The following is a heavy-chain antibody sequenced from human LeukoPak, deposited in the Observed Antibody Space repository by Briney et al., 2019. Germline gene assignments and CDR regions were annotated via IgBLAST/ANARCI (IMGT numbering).Heavy chain of an antibody. CDR1: GFTFSSYS. Sequence: GGSLRLSCAASGFTFSSYSMNWVRQAPGKGLEWVSSISSSSSYIYYADSVKGRFTISRDNAKNSLYLQMNSLRAEDTAVYYCARAQRITMVRGVIPYYMDVWGKGTTVTVSS. CDR2: ISSSSSYI. D-gene: IGHD3-10*01. V-gene: IGHV3-21*01. J-gene: IGHJ6*03. CDR3: ARAQRITMVRGVIPYYMDV.